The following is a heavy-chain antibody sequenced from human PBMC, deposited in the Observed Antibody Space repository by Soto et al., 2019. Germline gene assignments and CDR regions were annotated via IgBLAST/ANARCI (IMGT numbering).Heavy chain of an antibody. J-gene: IGHJ4*02. CDR1: EFTFNSYA. D-gene: IGHD3-22*01. CDR2: IIGSGCST. CDR3: AKDRNYYDSSGYDY. Sequence: GGPLRLSSAPSEFTFNSYAVSWVRQSPAKGLEWVSTIIGSGCSTYYADSVKGRLSVSRDNSKKTLYLQMNGLRAEDPAVYYCAKDRNYYDSSGYDYWGQGTLVTVSS. V-gene: IGHV3-23*01.